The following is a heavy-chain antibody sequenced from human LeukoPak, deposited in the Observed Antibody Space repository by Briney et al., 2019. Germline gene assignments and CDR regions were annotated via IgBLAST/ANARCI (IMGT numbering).Heavy chain of an antibody. J-gene: IGHJ5*02. D-gene: IGHD3-16*01. V-gene: IGHV3-23*01. CDR2: ISGSGGST. Sequence: GGSLRLSCAASGFTFSSYAMSWVRQAPGKGLEWVSAISGSGGSTYYADSVKGRFTISRDNSKNTLYLQMNSLTAGDTAVYYCATGGARWFDPWGQGTLVTVSS. CDR1: GFTFSSYA. CDR3: ATGGARWFDP.